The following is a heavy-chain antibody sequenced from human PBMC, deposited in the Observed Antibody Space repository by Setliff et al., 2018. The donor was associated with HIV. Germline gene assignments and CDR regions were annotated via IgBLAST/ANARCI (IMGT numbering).Heavy chain of an antibody. D-gene: IGHD4-17*01. V-gene: IGHV3-15*01. CDR3: ATHDYGGYTYQNYYFYYMDV. CDR1: GFTFSDAW. Sequence: GGSLRLSCVTSGFTFSDAWMSWVRQAPGKGLEWVGRIKSRIDDGTTDYAAPVKGRFTISRGNSKNTLYLQMSSLKIEDTGVYYCATHDYGGYTYQNYYFYYMDVWGKGTTVTVSS. CDR2: IKSRIDDGTT. J-gene: IGHJ6*03.